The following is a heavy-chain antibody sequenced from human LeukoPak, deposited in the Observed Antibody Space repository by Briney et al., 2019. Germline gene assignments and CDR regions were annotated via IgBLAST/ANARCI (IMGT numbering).Heavy chain of an antibody. Sequence: GGSLRLSCAASGFTFDDYAMPWVRQAPGKGLEWVSGISWNSGSIGYADSVKGRFTISRDNAKNSLYLQMNSLRAEDTALYYCAKGVGTAISWFVGYWGQGTLVTVSS. D-gene: IGHD5-18*01. V-gene: IGHV3-9*01. J-gene: IGHJ4*02. CDR3: AKGVGTAISWFVGY. CDR2: ISWNSGSI. CDR1: GFTFDDYA.